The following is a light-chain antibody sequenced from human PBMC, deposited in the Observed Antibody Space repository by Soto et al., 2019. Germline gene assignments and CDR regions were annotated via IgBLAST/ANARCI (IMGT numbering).Light chain of an antibody. CDR3: SSYTGSSKFV. Sequence: QSALTQPASVSGSPGQSITISCTGTSSVVGGYDYVSWYQQLPGKAPKLLIYDVNNRPSGVSHRFSGSKSGNTASLTISGLQAEDEADYYCSSYTGSSKFVFGTGTKVTVL. CDR1: SSVVGGYDY. J-gene: IGLJ1*01. V-gene: IGLV2-14*01. CDR2: DVN.